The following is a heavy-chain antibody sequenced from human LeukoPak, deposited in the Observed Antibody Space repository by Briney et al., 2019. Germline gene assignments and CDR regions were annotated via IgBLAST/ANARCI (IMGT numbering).Heavy chain of an antibody. V-gene: IGHV3-20*04. J-gene: IGHJ6*03. D-gene: IGHD4-17*01. Sequence: GGSLRLSCAASGFTFDDYGMSWVRQAPGKGLEWVSGINWNGGSTGYADSVKGRFTISRDNAKNSLYLQMNSLRAEDTALYYCARAGLDYGDYGHYYYYMDVWGKGTTVTVSS. CDR2: INWNGGST. CDR3: ARAGLDYGDYGHYYYYMDV. CDR1: GFTFDDYG.